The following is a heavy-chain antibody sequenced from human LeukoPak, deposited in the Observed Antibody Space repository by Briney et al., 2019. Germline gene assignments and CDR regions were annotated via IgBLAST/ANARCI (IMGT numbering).Heavy chain of an antibody. J-gene: IGHJ4*02. V-gene: IGHV1-18*01. CDR3: ARDATRYGSTWYYYY. CDR2: ISVYSGNT. CDR1: GYTFTDYG. D-gene: IGHD6-13*01. Sequence: ASVKVSCKASGYTFTDYGITWVRQAPGHGREGMGWISVYSGNTDYAQKLQGRVTMTTDTSTGTAYMDLRSLRSDDTAVYYCARDATRYGSTWYYYYWGQGTLVTVSS.